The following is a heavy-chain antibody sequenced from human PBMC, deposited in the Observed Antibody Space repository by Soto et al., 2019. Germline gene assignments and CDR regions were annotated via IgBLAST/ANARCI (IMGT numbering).Heavy chain of an antibody. CDR3: ARDMSITGTGDAFDI. CDR2: IYYSGSA. CDR1: GDSVTSVSDY. Sequence: SETLSLTCTVSGDSVTSVSDYCSWIRQPPGKGLELIGYIYYSGSADYNPSLGSRVTISIDTSKNQFSLKLTSVTAADTAVYYCARDMSITGTGDAFDIWGQGTMVTVSS. J-gene: IGHJ3*02. V-gene: IGHV4-61*01. D-gene: IGHD1-20*01.